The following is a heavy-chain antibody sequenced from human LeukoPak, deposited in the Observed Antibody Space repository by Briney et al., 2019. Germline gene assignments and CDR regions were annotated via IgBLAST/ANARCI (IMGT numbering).Heavy chain of an antibody. CDR1: GGSFSGYY. Sequence: SETLSLTCAVYGGSFSGYYWSWIRQPAGKGLEWIGRIYTSGSTNYNPSLKSRVTMSVDTSKNQFSLKLSSVTAADTAVYYCAGEVSRDLRWFDPWGQGTLVTVSS. V-gene: IGHV4-59*10. J-gene: IGHJ5*02. CDR3: AGEVSRDLRWFDP. CDR2: IYTSGST. D-gene: IGHD5/OR15-5a*01.